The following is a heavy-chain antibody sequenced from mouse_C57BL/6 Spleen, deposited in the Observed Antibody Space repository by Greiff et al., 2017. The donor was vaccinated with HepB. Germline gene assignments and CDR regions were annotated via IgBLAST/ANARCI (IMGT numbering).Heavy chain of an antibody. CDR2: INPGSGGT. CDR1: GYAFTNYL. Sequence: QVQLQQSGAELVRPGTSVKVSCKASGYAFTNYLIEWVKQRPGQGLEWIGVINPGSGGTNYNEKFKGKATLTADKSSSTAYKQLSSLTSEDSAVYFCARKDGYYVEAMDYWGQGTSVTVAS. V-gene: IGHV1-54*01. CDR3: ARKDGYYVEAMDY. D-gene: IGHD2-3*01. J-gene: IGHJ4*01.